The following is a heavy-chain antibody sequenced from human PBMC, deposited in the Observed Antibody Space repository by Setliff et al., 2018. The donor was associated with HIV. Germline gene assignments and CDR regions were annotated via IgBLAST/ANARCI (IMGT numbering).Heavy chain of an antibody. J-gene: IGHJ4*02. V-gene: IGHV4-59*01. CDR2: IYYSGST. CDR3: ARGRDYFGP. CDR1: GDSISGYF. Sequence: SETLSLTCTVSGDSISGYFWSWIRQPPGKGLEWIGFIYYSGSTVYNPSLKSRVTISVYTSKNQFSLELTSLTAADTAVYYCARGRDYFGPWGQGTLVTVSS.